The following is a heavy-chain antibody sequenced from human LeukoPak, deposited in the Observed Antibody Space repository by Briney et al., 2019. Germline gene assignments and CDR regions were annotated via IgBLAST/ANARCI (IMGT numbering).Heavy chain of an antibody. Sequence: ASVKVSCKASGYTFTSYYMHWVRQAPGQGLEWMGIINPSGGSTSYAQKFQGRVTMTEDTSTDTAYMELSSLRSEDTAVYYCATVPTRFLEWSDYWGQGTLVTVSS. CDR2: INPSGGST. V-gene: IGHV1-46*01. D-gene: IGHD3-3*01. J-gene: IGHJ4*02. CDR3: ATVPTRFLEWSDY. CDR1: GYTFTSYY.